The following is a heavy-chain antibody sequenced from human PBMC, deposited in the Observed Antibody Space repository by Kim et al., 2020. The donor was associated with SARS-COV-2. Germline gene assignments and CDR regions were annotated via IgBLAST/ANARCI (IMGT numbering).Heavy chain of an antibody. CDR1: GYTFTSYG. CDR3: ARDFYYYDSSGYYYVDYFDC. CDR2: ISAYNGNT. D-gene: IGHD3-22*01. V-gene: IGHV1-18*01. J-gene: IGHJ4*02. Sequence: ASVKVSCKASGYTFTSYGISWVRQAPGQGLEWMGWISAYNGNTNYAQKLQGRVTMTTDTSTSTAYMELRSLRSDDTAVYYCARDFYYYDSSGYYYVDYFDCWGQGPLVTVSS.